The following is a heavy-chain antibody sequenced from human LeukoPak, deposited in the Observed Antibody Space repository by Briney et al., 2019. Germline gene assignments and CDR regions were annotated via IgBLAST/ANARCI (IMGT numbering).Heavy chain of an antibody. V-gene: IGHV3-23*01. CDR3: AKAPAYYDFWSGWFDY. CDR1: GFTFSSYA. CDR2: ISGSGGNT. J-gene: IGHJ4*02. D-gene: IGHD3-3*01. Sequence: WGSLRLSCAASGFTFSSYAMSWVRQAPGKGLEWVSAISGSGGNTYYADSVKGRFTISRDNSKNTLYLQMNSLRAEDTAVYYCAKAPAYYDFWSGWFDYWGQGTLVTVSS.